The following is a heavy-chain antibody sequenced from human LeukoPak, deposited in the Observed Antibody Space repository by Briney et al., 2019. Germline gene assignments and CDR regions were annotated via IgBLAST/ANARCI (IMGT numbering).Heavy chain of an antibody. V-gene: IGHV3-23*01. CDR3: ADSSWYEIYYFDY. Sequence: GGSLRLSCAASGFTFSSYAMSWVRHAPGKGLEWLSAISGSGGSTYYADSVKGRFTISRDNSKNTLYLQMNSLRAEDTAVYYCADSSWYEIYYFDYWGQGTLVTVSS. D-gene: IGHD6-13*01. J-gene: IGHJ4*02. CDR1: GFTFSSYA. CDR2: ISGSGGST.